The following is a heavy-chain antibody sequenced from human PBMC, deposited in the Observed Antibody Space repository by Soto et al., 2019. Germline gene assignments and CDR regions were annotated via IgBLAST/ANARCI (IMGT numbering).Heavy chain of an antibody. CDR2: TRNKANSYTT. CDR3: ASVWEPAVSIVI. V-gene: IGHV3-72*01. Sequence: PGGSLRLSCAASGFTFSDHYMDWVRQAPGKGLEWVGRTRNKANSYTTEYAASVKGRFTISRDDSKNSLYLQMNSLKTKDTAVYYFASVWEPAVSIVILGRATMVTV. D-gene: IGHD1-26*01. CDR1: GFTFSDHY. J-gene: IGHJ3*02.